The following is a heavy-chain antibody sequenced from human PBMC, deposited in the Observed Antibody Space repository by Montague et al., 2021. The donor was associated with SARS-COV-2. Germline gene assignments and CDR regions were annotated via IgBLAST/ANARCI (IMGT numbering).Heavy chain of an antibody. Sequence: SLRLSCAASGFTFSSYAMSWVRQAPGKGLEWVSAISGSGGSTYYADSVKGRFTISRDNSKNTLYLQMNSLRAEDTAVYYCAKDWGIVAHTTRDYYYYYGMDVWGQGTTVTVPS. CDR3: AKDWGIVAHTTRDYYYYYGMDV. V-gene: IGHV3-23*01. J-gene: IGHJ6*02. CDR2: ISGSGGST. D-gene: IGHD3-16*01. CDR1: GFTFSSYA.